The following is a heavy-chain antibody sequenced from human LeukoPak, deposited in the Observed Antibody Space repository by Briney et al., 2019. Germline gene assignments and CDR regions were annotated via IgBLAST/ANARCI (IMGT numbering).Heavy chain of an antibody. CDR1: GGTFSSYA. CDR2: IIPIFGTA. D-gene: IGHD3-10*01. CDR3: ARAVGSGSFQTYYYYMDV. V-gene: IGHV1-69*06. J-gene: IGHJ6*03. Sequence: SVKVSCKASGGTFSSYAISWVRQAPGQGLEWMGGIIPIFGTANYAQKFQGRVTITADKSTSTAYMELSSLRSEDTAVYYCARAVGSGSFQTYYYYMDVWGKGTTVTISS.